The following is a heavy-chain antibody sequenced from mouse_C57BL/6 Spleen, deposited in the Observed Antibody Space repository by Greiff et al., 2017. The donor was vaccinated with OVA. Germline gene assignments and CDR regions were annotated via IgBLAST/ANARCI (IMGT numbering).Heavy chain of an antibody. J-gene: IGHJ4*01. CDR2: IYWDDDK. D-gene: IGHD1-1*01. CDR1: GFSLSTSGMG. V-gene: IGHV8-12*01. CDR3: ARRGTTGVATRGAMDY. Sequence: QVTLKVSGPGILQSSQPLSLTCSFSGFSLSTSGMGVSWIRQPSGKGLEWLAHIYWDDDKRYNPSLKSRLTISKDTSRNQVFLKITSVDTADTATYYGARRGTTGVATRGAMDYWGQGTSVTVSS.